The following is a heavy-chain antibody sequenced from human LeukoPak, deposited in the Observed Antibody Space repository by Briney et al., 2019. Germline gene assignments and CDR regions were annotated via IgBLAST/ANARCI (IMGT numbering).Heavy chain of an antibody. CDR3: ARGLRMGRFDY. J-gene: IGHJ4*02. Sequence: LETLSLTCAVYGGSFSAYCWSWIRQPPGKGLEWIGEINHSGSINYNPSLKSRVTISVDTSKNQFSLKVSSVTAADTAVYYCARGLRMGRFDYWGQGTLVTVSS. CDR1: GGSFSAYC. D-gene: IGHD4-17*01. CDR2: INHSGSI. V-gene: IGHV4-34*01.